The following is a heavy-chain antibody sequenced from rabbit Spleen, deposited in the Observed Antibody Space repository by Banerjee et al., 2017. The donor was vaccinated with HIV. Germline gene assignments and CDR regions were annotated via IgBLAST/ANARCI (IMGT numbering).Heavy chain of an antibody. CDR2: IDPVFGIT. CDR3: ARDGAGGSYFAL. CDR1: GFTLSSYY. V-gene: IGHV1S7*01. D-gene: IGHD8-1*01. Sequence: HLKESGGGLVQPGGSLKLSCKASGFTLSSYYMNWVRQAPGKGLEWIGYIDPVFGITYYASWVNGRFSISRENAQNTVFLQMTSLTAADTAGDFCARDGAGGSYFALWGQGTLVTVS. J-gene: IGHJ3*01.